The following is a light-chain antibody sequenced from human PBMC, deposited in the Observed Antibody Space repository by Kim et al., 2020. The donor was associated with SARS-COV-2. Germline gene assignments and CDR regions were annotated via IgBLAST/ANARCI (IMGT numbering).Light chain of an antibody. V-gene: IGKV2-28*01. CDR3: MWT. CDR2: LGS. J-gene: IGKJ1*01. CDR1: QSLLHSNGYNY. Sequence: TVTPGEPASISCRSSQSLLHSNGYNYLDWYLQKPGQSPQLLIYLGSNRASGVPDRFSGSGSGTDFTLKISRVEAEDVGVYYCMWTFGQGTKVDIK.